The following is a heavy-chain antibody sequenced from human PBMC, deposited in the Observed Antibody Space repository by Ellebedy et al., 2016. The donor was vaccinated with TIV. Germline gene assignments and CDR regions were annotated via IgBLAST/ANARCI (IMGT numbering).Heavy chain of an antibody. J-gene: IGHJ4*02. CDR3: VCSQWWLLVNY. CDR2: IKQDGSEK. D-gene: IGHD2-15*01. CDR1: GFPFINYA. V-gene: IGHV3-7*01. Sequence: GESLKISXAASGFPFINYAMSWVRQAPGKGLEWVANIKQDGSEKYYVDSVKGRFTISRDNAKNSLYLQLNSLSAEDTAVYYCVCSQWWLLVNYWGQGTLVTVSS.